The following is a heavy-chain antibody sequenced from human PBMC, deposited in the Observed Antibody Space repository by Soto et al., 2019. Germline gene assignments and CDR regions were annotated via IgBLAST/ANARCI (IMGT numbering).Heavy chain of an antibody. CDR2: MNPNSGNA. D-gene: IGHD3-10*01. CDR3: ARMWVGTMVIDS. V-gene: IGHV1-8*01. J-gene: IGHJ4*02. CDR1: GYTFISYD. Sequence: QVQLVQSGTEVKEPGASVKVSCKASGYTFISYDINWVRQASGQGLEWMGWMNPNSGNAGYVQKLQGRVTMTRNTSISTAYMELSSLRSEDTAVYYCARMWVGTMVIDSWGQGTLVTVSS.